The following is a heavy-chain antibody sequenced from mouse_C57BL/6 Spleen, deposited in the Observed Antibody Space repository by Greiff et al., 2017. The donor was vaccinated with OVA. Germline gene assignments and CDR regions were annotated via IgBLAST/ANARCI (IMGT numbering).Heavy chain of an antibody. CDR2: IHPNSGST. D-gene: IGHD1-3*01. J-gene: IGHJ2*01. CDR1: GYTFTSYW. Sequence: QVQLQQPGAELVKPGASVKLSCKASGYTFTSYWMHWVKQRPGQGLEWIGMIHPNSGSTNYNEKFKSKATLTVDKSSSTAYMQLSSLTSEDSAVYYGAISGGSSSYYFDYWGQGTTLTVSS. V-gene: IGHV1-64*01. CDR3: AISGGSSSYYFDY.